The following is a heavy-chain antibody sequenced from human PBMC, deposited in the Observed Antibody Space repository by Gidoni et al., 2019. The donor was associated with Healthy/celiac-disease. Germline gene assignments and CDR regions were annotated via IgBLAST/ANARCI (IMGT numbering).Heavy chain of an antibody. CDR1: GFTCSSYG. CDR2: ILYDGSNT. J-gene: IGHJ4*02. D-gene: IGHD3-10*01. V-gene: IGHV3-33*08. Sequence: QVTLVESGGGVVQPGRSLSLSWAASGFTCSSYGMHWVRQAPGKGLEWVAVILYDGSNTYYADSVKGRFTISRDNSKNTLYLQMNSLRADDTAVYYCARGDRGDLGYWGQGTLVTVSS. CDR3: ARGDRGDLGY.